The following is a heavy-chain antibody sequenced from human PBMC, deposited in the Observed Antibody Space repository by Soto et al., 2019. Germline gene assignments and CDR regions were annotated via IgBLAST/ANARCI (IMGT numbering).Heavy chain of an antibody. CDR2: LYWDDDK. J-gene: IGHJ4*02. CDR3: AHSKTSGMRYYFDY. V-gene: IGHV2-5*02. CDR1: GFSLSTTRVG. Sequence: QITLKESGPTLVKPTQTLTLTCTFSGFSLSTTRVGVGWIRQPPGEALEWLALLYWDDDKRYSPSLKRRLTITQDTSKNQVVLTLTNMDPVDTATYYCAHSKTSGMRYYFDYWGQGTLVTVSS.